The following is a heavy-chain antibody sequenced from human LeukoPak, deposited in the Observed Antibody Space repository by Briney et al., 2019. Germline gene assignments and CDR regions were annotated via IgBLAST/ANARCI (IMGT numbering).Heavy chain of an antibody. CDR1: GFTFSSYA. J-gene: IGHJ1*01. D-gene: IGHD1-26*01. Sequence: GGSLRLSCAASGFTFSSYALHWVRQAPGKGLEWVSSISSSSRYVYYADSVRGRFTISRDNAKNSLYLQMDSLRAEDTAVYYCTRGSGKYYRGYFQPWGQGTLVTVSS. V-gene: IGHV3-21*01. CDR2: ISSSSRYV. CDR3: TRGSGKYYRGYFQP.